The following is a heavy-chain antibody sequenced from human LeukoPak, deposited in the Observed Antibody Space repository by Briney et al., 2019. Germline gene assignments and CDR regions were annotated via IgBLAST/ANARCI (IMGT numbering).Heavy chain of an antibody. V-gene: IGHV4-4*07. J-gene: IGHJ4*02. CDR3: ARETPTVTIFDY. D-gene: IGHD4-17*01. CDR2: ICTSGST. CDR1: GGSISSYY. Sequence: SETLSLTCTVSGGSISSYYWSWIRQPAGKGLEWIGRICTSGSTNYNPSLKSRVTMSVDTSKNQFSLKLSSVTAADTAVYYCARETPTVTIFDYWGQGTLVTVSS.